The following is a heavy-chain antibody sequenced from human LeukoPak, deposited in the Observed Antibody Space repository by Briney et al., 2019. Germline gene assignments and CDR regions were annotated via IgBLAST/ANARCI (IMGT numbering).Heavy chain of an antibody. V-gene: IGHV4-4*07. CDR1: GGSISSYY. D-gene: IGHD3-3*01. CDR2: IYTSGST. CDR3: ARDWRSYYDFWSGQYYFDY. J-gene: IGHJ4*02. Sequence: SETLSLTCTVSGGSISSYYWSWIRQPAGKGLEWIGRIYTSGSTNYNPSLKSRVTMSVDTSKNQFSLKLSSVTAADTAVYYCARDWRSYYDFWSGQYYFDYWGQGTLVTVSS.